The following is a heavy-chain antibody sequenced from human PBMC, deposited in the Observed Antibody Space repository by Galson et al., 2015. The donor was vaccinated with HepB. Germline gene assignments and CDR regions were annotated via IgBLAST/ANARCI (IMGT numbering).Heavy chain of an antibody. V-gene: IGHV1-69*13. CDR3: ARGGLTRVTAMAL. D-gene: IGHD5-18*01. CDR1: GGTFSSYA. Sequence: SVKVSCKASGGTFSSYAISWARQAPGQGLEWMGGIIPIFGTANYAQKFQGRVTITADESTSTAYMELSSLRSEDTAVYYCARGGLTRVTAMALWGQGTLVTVSS. J-gene: IGHJ4*02. CDR2: IIPIFGTA.